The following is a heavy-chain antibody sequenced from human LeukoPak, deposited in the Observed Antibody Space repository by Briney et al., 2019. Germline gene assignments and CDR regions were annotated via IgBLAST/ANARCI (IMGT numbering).Heavy chain of an antibody. D-gene: IGHD5-18*01. Sequence: PSETLSLTCTVSGGSISSSSYYWGWIRQPPGKGLEWIGSIYYPVSTYYNPSLKTRLTMSVDTSKNQFSLKLSSVTAADTAVYYCAREPRYSPFDYWGQGTLVTVSS. CDR1: GGSISSSSYY. CDR3: AREPRYSPFDY. J-gene: IGHJ4*02. CDR2: IYYPVST. V-gene: IGHV4-39*07.